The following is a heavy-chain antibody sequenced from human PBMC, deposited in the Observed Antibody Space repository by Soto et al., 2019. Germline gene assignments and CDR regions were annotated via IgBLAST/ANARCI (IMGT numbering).Heavy chain of an antibody. CDR2: ISYDGSNK. V-gene: IGHV3-30*18. CDR1: GFTFSNYG. CDR3: AKDLGSGSYLFDAFDI. J-gene: IGHJ3*02. Sequence: LRLSCAASGFTFSNYGMHWVRQAPGKGLEWVAVISYDGSNKYYADPVKGRFTISRDNSKNTLYLQMNSLRAEDTAVYYCAKDLGSGSYLFDAFDIWGQGTMVTVSS. D-gene: IGHD1-26*01.